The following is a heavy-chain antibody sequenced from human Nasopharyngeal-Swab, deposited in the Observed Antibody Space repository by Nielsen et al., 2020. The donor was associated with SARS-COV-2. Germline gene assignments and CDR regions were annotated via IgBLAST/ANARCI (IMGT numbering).Heavy chain of an antibody. V-gene: IGHV3-7*04. CDR1: GVTFSSLW. D-gene: IGHD2-15*01. CDR3: AREGVGGFDV. CDR2: IRQDGGEK. Sequence: GGSLRLSCAASGVTFSSLWLSWVRQAPGKGLEWVANIRQDGGEKSYGDSVKGRFTISRDNAKNSVSLQMNSLRAEDTAVYYCAREGVGGFDVWGQGTMVTVSS. J-gene: IGHJ3*01.